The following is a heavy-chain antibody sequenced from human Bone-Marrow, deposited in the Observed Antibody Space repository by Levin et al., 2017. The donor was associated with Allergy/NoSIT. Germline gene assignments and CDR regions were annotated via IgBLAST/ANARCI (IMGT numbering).Heavy chain of an antibody. Sequence: SETLSLTCAVYGGSFSGYYWSWIRQPPGKGLEWIGEINHSGSTNYNPSLKSRVTISVDTSKNQFSLKLSSVTAADTAVYYCARGIKWVKFDYWGQGTLVTVSS. CDR2: INHSGST. CDR1: GGSFSGYY. D-gene: IGHD2-8*01. CDR3: ARGIKWVKFDY. J-gene: IGHJ4*02. V-gene: IGHV4-34*01.